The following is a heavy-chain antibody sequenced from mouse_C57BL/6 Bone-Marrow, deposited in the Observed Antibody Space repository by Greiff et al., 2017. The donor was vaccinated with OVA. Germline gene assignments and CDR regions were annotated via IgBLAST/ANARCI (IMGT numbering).Heavy chain of an antibody. J-gene: IGHJ2*01. CDR1: GYTFTSYG. CDR3: ARSRTTVVGPDY. D-gene: IGHD1-1*01. V-gene: IGHV1-81*01. Sequence: QVQLQQSGAELARPGASVKLSCKASGYTFTSYGISWVKQRTGQGLEWIGEIYPRSGNTYYNEKFKGKATLTADKSSSTAYMELRSLTSEDAAGYFCARSRTTVVGPDYWGQGTTLTVSS. CDR2: IYPRSGNT.